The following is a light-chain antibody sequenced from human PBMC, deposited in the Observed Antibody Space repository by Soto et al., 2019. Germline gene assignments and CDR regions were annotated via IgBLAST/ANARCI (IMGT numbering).Light chain of an antibody. Sequence: SYELTQPPSVSVSPGQTASITCSGDKLGDKYACWYQQKPGQSPVLVIYQDSKRPSGIPERFSGSNSGNTATLTISGTQAMDEADYYCQAWDSRTRVVFGGGTKLTAL. V-gene: IGLV3-1*01. CDR1: KLGDKY. CDR3: QAWDSRTRVV. CDR2: QDS. J-gene: IGLJ2*01.